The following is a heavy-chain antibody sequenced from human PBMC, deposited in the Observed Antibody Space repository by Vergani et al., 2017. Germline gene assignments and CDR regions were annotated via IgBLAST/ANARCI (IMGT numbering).Heavy chain of an antibody. J-gene: IGHJ4*02. V-gene: IGHV3-9*01. D-gene: IGHD6-13*01. CDR3: AKAHSVAAAGFDY. Sequence: VQLVESGGGVVQPGRSLRLSWAASGFTFSSYGMHWVRQAPGKGLEWVSGISWNSGSIGYADSVKGRFTISRENAKNSLYLQMNSLRAEDTALYYCAKAHSVAAAGFDYWGQGTLVTVSS. CDR1: GFTFSSYG. CDR2: ISWNSGSI.